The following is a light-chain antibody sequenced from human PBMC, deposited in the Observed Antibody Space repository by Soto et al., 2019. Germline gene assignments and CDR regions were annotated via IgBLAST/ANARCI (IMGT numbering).Light chain of an antibody. Sequence: QSVLTQPPSVSEAPRQRVTISCSGSSSNIGNNAVNWYQQLPGKAPKLLIYYDDLLPSVVSDRFSGSKSGTSASLAISGLQSEDEADDYCAAWDDSLKGLVFGGGTKLTVL. J-gene: IGLJ2*01. CDR2: YDD. CDR3: AAWDDSLKGLV. V-gene: IGLV1-36*01. CDR1: SSNIGNNA.